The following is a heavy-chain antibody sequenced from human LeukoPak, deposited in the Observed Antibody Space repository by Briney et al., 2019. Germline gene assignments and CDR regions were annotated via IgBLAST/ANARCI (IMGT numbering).Heavy chain of an antibody. V-gene: IGHV3-23*01. CDR3: ARDLRYYVAMDV. CDR2: IGSDNKP. Sequence: GGSLRLSCEASGFTFSAYAMTWVRQAPGKGLEWVSSIGSDNKPHYSESVKSRFAISRDNSKSMLFLQLNSLRAEDTSLYYCARDLRYYVAMDVWGQGTTVTVSS. J-gene: IGHJ6*02. D-gene: IGHD3-10*02. CDR1: GFTFSAYA.